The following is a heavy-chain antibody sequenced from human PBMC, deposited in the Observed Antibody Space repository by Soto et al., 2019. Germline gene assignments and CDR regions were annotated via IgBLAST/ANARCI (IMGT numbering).Heavy chain of an antibody. CDR3: ARATDCSSTSCYRLQPSGYYYYRMDF. CDR2: IIPIFGTA. V-gene: IGHV1-69*06. J-gene: IGHJ6*02. D-gene: IGHD2-2*02. Sequence: GASVKVSCKASGGTFSSYAISWVRQAPGQGLEWMGGIIPIFGTANYAQKFQGRVTITADKSTSTAYMELSSLRSEDTAVYYCARATDCSSTSCYRLQPSGYYYYRMDFWAQRSTVIVS. CDR1: GGTFSSYA.